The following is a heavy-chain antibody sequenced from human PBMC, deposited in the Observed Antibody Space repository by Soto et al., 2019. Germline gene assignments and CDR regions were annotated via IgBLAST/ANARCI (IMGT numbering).Heavy chain of an antibody. Sequence: ASVKVSCKASGYTFTSYGISWVRQAPGQGLEWMGWISAYNGNTNYAQKLQGRVTMTTDTSTSTAYMELRSLRSDDTAVHYCARALQLWLPNDAFDIWGQGTMVTVSS. V-gene: IGHV1-18*04. CDR1: GYTFTSYG. CDR3: ARALQLWLPNDAFDI. D-gene: IGHD5-18*01. J-gene: IGHJ3*02. CDR2: ISAYNGNT.